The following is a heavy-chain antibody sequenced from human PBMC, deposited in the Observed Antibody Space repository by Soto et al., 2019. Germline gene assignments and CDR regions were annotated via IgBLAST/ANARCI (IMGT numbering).Heavy chain of an antibody. CDR1: GDTFTGYY. CDR3: ARPPGYISDWYYFDL. CDR2: ISPKSGGT. J-gene: IGHJ4*02. D-gene: IGHD3-9*01. Sequence: ASVKVSCKASGDTFTGYYMHCVRQAPGQVFEWMGRISPKSGGTNYAQKFEGRVTMTWDTSLKTAYMELSSLISEDTAVYYCARPPGYISDWYYFDLWGQGTLVTVSS. V-gene: IGHV1-2*02.